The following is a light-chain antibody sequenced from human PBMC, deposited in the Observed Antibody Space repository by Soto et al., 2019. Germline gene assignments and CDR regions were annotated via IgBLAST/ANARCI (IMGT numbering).Light chain of an antibody. CDR1: QSISNH. V-gene: IGKV1-39*01. Sequence: DIQMTQSPSSLSASVEDRVIITCRASQSISNHLNWYQQKPGKAPRRLIVAASSLQSGVPSRFSGSRSGPDFTLTISSLQAEDFATYYGQQSYSSPPTFGQGTKVDI. CDR3: QQSYSSPPT. CDR2: AAS. J-gene: IGKJ1*01.